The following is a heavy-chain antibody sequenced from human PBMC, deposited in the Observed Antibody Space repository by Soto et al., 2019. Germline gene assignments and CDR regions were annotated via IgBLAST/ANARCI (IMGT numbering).Heavy chain of an antibody. V-gene: IGHV4-59*08. CDR1: GSPISDHY. CDR2: IYYTGTT. D-gene: IGHD3-22*01. J-gene: IGHJ6*02. Sequence: PSETLSLTCTVSGSPISDHYWSWFRQAPGQGLEWVGYIYYTGTTTYNPSLKSRVTISLDTSKNQFSLKLSSVTAADTAVYYCARHNYDRSGYYHYYYGMDVWGQGNTVTVSS. CDR3: ARHNYDRSGYYHYYYGMDV.